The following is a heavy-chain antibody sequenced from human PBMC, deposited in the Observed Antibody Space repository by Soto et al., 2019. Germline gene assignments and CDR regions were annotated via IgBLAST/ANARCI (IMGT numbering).Heavy chain of an antibody. CDR3: ARSRRPLLDV. CDR2: TYYSGST. CDR1: GGSISSGGYY. Sequence: KPSETLSLTCTVSGGSISSGGYYWSWIRQHPGKGLEWIGYTYYSGSTYYNPSLKSRVTISVDTSKNQFSLKLSSVTAADTAVYYCARSRRPLLDVWGQGTTVTVSS. V-gene: IGHV4-31*03. J-gene: IGHJ6*02.